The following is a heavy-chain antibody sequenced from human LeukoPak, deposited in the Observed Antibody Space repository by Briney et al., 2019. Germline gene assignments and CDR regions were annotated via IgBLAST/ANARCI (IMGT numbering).Heavy chain of an antibody. CDR2: IYYTGTT. J-gene: IGHJ6*02. CDR1: GVSISNYY. CDR3: ARGYDIDV. V-gene: IGHV4-59*01. Sequence: SETLSLTCTVSGVSISNYYWSWIRQPPGKALEWIGYIYYTGTTKYNPSLKSRATISLDTSKNQFSLQLTSVTAADTALFFCARGYDIDVWGQGTTVTVSS.